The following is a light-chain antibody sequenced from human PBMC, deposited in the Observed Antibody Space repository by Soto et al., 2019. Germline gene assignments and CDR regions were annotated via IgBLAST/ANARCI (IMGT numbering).Light chain of an antibody. J-gene: IGLJ1*01. CDR2: DVN. CDR3: SAHGGTNPYV. CDR1: ASDIGGYTF. V-gene: IGLV2-8*01. Sequence: QSALTQPPSASGSPGQSVAISCTGTASDIGGYTFVSWYQQHPGKAPKLLIYDVNKTSAGVPHRFSGSKSGNTASLTVSGLQAEDEADYYCSAHGGTNPYVFGAGTKLTVL.